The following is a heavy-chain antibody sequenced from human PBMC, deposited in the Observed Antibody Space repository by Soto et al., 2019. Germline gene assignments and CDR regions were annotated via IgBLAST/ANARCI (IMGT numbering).Heavy chain of an antibody. CDR3: ARDGLYNWNDDKGAFDI. D-gene: IGHD1-1*01. CDR2: ISSSSSTI. J-gene: IGHJ3*02. V-gene: IGHV3-48*02. Sequence: GGSLRLSCAASGFTFNSYSMNWVRQAPGKALEWVSYISSSSSTIYYADSVKGRFTISRDNAKNSLYLQMNSLRDEDTAVYYCARDGLYNWNDDKGAFDIWGQGTMVTVSS. CDR1: GFTFNSYS.